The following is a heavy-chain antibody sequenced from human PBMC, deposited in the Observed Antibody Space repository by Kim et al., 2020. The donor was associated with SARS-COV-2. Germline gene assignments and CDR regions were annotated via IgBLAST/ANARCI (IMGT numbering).Heavy chain of an antibody. Sequence: KGRFTISRDNSKNTLYLQMNSLRAEDTAVYYCAKAGTYYDILTGYEILGYWGQGTLVTVSS. CDR3: AKAGTYYDILTGYEILGY. D-gene: IGHD3-9*01. V-gene: IGHV3-30*02. J-gene: IGHJ4*02.